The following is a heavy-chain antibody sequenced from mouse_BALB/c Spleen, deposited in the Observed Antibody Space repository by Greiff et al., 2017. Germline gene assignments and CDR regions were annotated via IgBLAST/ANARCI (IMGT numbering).Heavy chain of an antibody. V-gene: IGHV1-80*01. CDR3: ARRRDWYFDV. CDR1: GYAFSSYW. CDR2: IYPGDGDT. Sequence: QVQLQQSGAELVRPGSSVKISCKASGYAFSSYWMNWVKQRPGQGLEWIGQIYPGDGDTNYNGKFKGKATLTADKSSSTAYMQLSSLTSEDSAVYVCARRRDWYFDVWGAGTTVTVSS. J-gene: IGHJ1*01.